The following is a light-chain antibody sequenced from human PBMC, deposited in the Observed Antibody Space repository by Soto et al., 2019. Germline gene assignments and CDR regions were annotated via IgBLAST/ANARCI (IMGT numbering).Light chain of an antibody. Sequence: ETLMTQSPATLHVSPGERATLSCRASQSVRSILAWYQQTPGQPPRLLIYDTSNRAPGIPARFSGSGSGTHFTLTIRRLEPEDFAVDYGQQRSNWPHTWTFGHGTQVQIK. V-gene: IGKV3-11*01. J-gene: IGKJ1*01. CDR2: DTS. CDR1: QSVRSI. CDR3: QQRSNWPHTWT.